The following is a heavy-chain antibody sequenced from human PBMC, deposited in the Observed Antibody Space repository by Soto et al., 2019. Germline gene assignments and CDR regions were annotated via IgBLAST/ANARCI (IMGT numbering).Heavy chain of an antibody. CDR3: ARGLKGGLDP. Sequence: ESGGGVVQPGRSLRLSCAASGFTFSNYDMHWVRQAPGKGLEWVAVISYDRTSKYYAGSVKGRFTISRDNSKNTFYLQVTSLRPEDTAVFYCARGLKGGLDPWGQGTLVTVSS. J-gene: IGHJ5*02. V-gene: IGHV3-30-3*01. CDR2: ISYDRTSK. CDR1: GFTFSNYD. D-gene: IGHD2-8*01.